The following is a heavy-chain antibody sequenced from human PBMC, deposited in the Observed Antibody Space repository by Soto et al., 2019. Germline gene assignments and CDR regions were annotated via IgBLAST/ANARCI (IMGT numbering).Heavy chain of an antibody. Sequence: EVQLLESGGGLVQPGESLRLSCAASGFTFSSYAMTWVRQAPGKGLEWVSSISGSGDYTYFADSVKGRFTISRDNSNDTLYLQMSSLRVEDTAIYYCAKDSRSQPQGWFAPWGQGTLVTVS. D-gene: IGHD2-15*01. CDR2: ISGSGDYT. V-gene: IGHV3-23*01. CDR3: AKDSRSQPQGWFAP. J-gene: IGHJ5*02. CDR1: GFTFSSYA.